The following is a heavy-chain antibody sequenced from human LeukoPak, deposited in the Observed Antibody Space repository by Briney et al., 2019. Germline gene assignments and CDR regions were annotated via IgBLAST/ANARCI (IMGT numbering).Heavy chain of an antibody. J-gene: IGHJ3*01. CDR1: GFIFNNFV. Sequence: PGRSLRLSCATTGFIFNNFVMHWVRQAPGKGLEWVALIWYDGGEKHYTDSVRGRFTISRDNSKNTLYLQMNSLRAEDTAVYYCVRYCNGGTCYRAAFDVWGPGTTVTVSS. CDR3: VRYCNGGTCYRAAFDV. D-gene: IGHD2-15*01. V-gene: IGHV3-33*01. CDR2: IWYDGGEK.